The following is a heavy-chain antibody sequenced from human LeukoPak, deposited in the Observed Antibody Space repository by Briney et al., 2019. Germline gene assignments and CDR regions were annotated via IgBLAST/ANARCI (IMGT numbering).Heavy chain of an antibody. D-gene: IGHD1-1*01. J-gene: IGHJ6*03. Sequence: SETLSLTCTVSGGPISSGGYYWSWIRQPPGKGLEWIGHIYHTGSSYQNPSLKSRITMSVDRSKNHFSLKLTSVTAADTAVYFCARVEREQLGHYFYYYMDVWGKGTTVTVSS. CDR1: GGPISSGGYY. CDR3: ARVEREQLGHYFYYYMDV. V-gene: IGHV4-30-2*01. CDR2: IYHTGSS.